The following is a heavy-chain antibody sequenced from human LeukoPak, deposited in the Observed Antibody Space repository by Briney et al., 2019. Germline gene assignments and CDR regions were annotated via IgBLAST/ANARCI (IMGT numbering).Heavy chain of an antibody. J-gene: IGHJ6*02. V-gene: IGHV3-74*01. CDR1: GFTFSSYW. CDR3: ASHYYDSSGYAAGYGMDV. D-gene: IGHD3-22*01. CDR2: INSDGSDT. Sequence: GGSLRLSCAASGFTFSSYWMHWVRQAAGKGLVWVSRINSDGSDTSYADSVKGRFTITRDNAKNTLYLQMNSLTAEDTAVYYCASHYYDSSGYAAGYGMDVWGQGTTVTVSS.